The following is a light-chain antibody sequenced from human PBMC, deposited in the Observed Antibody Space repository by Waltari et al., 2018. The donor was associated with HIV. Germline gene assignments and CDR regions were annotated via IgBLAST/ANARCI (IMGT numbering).Light chain of an antibody. CDR2: AAS. CDR3: QPSYMVPYT. CDR1: KSISRF. J-gene: IGKJ2*01. V-gene: IGKV1-39*01. Sequence: DIQLTQSPSSVSASVGGKVNSTCRQSKSISRFLHWFQLKPGTAPKLLIYAASTLQSGVPSMFSGSGSVTDFTLTFDSLQPEDFAPYSCQPSYMVPYTFGQGTRLEIK.